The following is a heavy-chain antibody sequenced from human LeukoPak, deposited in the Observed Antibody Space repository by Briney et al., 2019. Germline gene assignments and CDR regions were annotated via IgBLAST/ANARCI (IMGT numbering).Heavy chain of an antibody. J-gene: IGHJ4*02. Sequence: PGGSLRLSCAASGFTFSSYGMHWVRQAPGKGLEWVAVIWYDGSNKYYADSVKGRFTISRDNSKNTLYLQMNSLRAEDTAVYYCEKGYYYDSSGVDYWGQGTLVTVSS. CDR2: IWYDGSNK. CDR3: EKGYYYDSSGVDY. D-gene: IGHD3-22*01. V-gene: IGHV3-33*06. CDR1: GFTFSSYG.